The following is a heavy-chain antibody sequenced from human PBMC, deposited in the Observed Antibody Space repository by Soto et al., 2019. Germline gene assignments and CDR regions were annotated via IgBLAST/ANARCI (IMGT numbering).Heavy chain of an antibody. CDR3: AHRDGFGEFGS. CDR1: GFSLTTSGVG. CDR2: IYWDDDK. D-gene: IGHD3-10*01. V-gene: IGHV2-5*02. Sequence: QITLKESGPTLVKPPQTLTLTCTFSGFSLTTSGVGVGWIRQPPGKALEWLALIYWDDDKRYSPSLKSRLTITKDTSRNQVVLTMTNMDPVDTATYFCAHRDGFGEFGSWGQGTLVTVSS. J-gene: IGHJ5*01.